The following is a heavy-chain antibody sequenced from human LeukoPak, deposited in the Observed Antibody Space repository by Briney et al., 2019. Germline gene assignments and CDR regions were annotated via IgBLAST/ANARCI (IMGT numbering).Heavy chain of an antibody. J-gene: IGHJ3*02. CDR1: ASTFTAYY. D-gene: IGHD3-3*01. CDR2: ISPDSGDT. Sequence: ASVKVSCKASASTFTAYYFHWVRQAPGQGLEWMGWISPDSGDTNFAQKFQGRVTMTRDTSIRTVYMELSRLRSEDTAVYYCARGDFNAFDIWGQGTMVTVSS. V-gene: IGHV1-2*02. CDR3: ARGDFNAFDI.